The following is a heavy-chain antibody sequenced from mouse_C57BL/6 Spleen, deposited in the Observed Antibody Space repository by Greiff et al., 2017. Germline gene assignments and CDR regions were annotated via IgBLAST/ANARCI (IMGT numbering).Heavy chain of an antibody. D-gene: IGHD2-2*01. CDR3: ARHSGYDYAMDY. J-gene: IGHJ4*01. CDR2: IDPSDSET. CDR1: GYTFTSYW. V-gene: IGHV1-52*01. Sequence: QVQLQQPGAELVRPGSSVTLSCKASGYTFTSYWMHWVKQRPIQGLEWIGNIDPSDSETHYNQKFKDKATLTVDKSSSTAYMQLSSLTSEDSAVYYCARHSGYDYAMDYWGQGTSVTVSS.